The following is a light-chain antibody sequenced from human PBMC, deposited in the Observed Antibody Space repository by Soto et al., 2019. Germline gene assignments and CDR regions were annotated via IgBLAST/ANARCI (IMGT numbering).Light chain of an antibody. CDR3: QQRSNWPSIT. Sequence: DIVLTQSPGTLSLYPGERATLSCRASQSVSSNHLAWYQQKPGQAPRLLIYDASNRATGIPARFSGSGSGTDFTLTISSLEPEDFAVYYCQQRSNWPSITFGQGTRLEIK. J-gene: IGKJ5*01. V-gene: IGKV3-11*01. CDR1: QSVSSN. CDR2: DAS.